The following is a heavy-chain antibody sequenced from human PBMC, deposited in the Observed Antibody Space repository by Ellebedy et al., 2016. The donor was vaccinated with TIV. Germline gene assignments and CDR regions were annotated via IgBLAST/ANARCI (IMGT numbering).Heavy chain of an antibody. CDR1: GYSFSSYG. CDR3: TRASGVQWLSSSGDY. J-gene: IGHJ4*02. CDR2: ANTNNGNT. V-gene: IGHV1-18*01. D-gene: IGHD3-22*01. Sequence: AASVKVSCKASGYSFSSYGISWVRQAPGQGLEWMGWANTNNGNTNYAAKCQGRVTMTRDSSTNTAYLELRSLRSDDTAVYYCTRASGVQWLSSSGDYWGQGTLVTVSS.